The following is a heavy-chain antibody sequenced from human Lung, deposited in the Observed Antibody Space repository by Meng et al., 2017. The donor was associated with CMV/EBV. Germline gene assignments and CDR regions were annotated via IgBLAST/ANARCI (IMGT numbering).Heavy chain of an antibody. D-gene: IGHD2-15*01. CDR1: GGSFSGGYY. J-gene: IGHJ5*02. CDR3: ARSKGYCSGGSCISRFDP. V-gene: IGHV4-31*03. Sequence: SETLSLTCTVSGGSFSGGYYWSWIRQHPGKGLELIGYIYYSGSTNYNPSLKSRVTMSIDTSKNQFSLKLTSVTAADTAVYYCARSKGYCSGGSCISRFDPXGQGXPVTVSS. CDR2: IYYSGST.